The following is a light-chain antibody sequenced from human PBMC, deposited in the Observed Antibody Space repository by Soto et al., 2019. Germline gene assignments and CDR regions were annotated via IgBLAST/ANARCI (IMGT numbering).Light chain of an antibody. Sequence: QSVLTQPASVSGSPGQSITISCTGTRSVVGANHYVSWYQQYPGEAPKVIIYEVTNRPSGVSNRFSGSKSDHTASLTISGLQAEDEADYYCTSHTGGGSLDVFGTGTKVTVL. CDR2: EVT. J-gene: IGLJ1*01. CDR1: RSVVGANHY. CDR3: TSHTGGGSLDV. V-gene: IGLV2-14*01.